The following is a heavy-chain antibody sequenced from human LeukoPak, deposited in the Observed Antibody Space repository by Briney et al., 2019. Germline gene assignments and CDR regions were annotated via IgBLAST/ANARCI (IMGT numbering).Heavy chain of an antibody. CDR3: AKDRVVWDYYDSSGYYAGAFDI. CDR2: ISGSGGSI. Sequence: GGSLRLSCAASGFTFSSYAMSWVRQAPGEGVEWVSAISGSGGSIYYADSVKGRFTISRDNSKNTLYLQMNSLRAEDTAVYYCAKDRVVWDYYDSSGYYAGAFDIWGQGTMVTVSS. V-gene: IGHV3-23*01. J-gene: IGHJ3*02. CDR1: GFTFSSYA. D-gene: IGHD3-22*01.